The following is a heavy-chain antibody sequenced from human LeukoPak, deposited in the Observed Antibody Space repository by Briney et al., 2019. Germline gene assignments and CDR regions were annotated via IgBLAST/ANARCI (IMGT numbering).Heavy chain of an antibody. CDR3: QSRYLEWLLEY. V-gene: IGHV4-39*01. J-gene: IGHJ4*02. CDR2: IYSSGSA. Sequence: KTSETLSLTYTVSGGSINSNNYYWGWIRQPPGKGLEWIGSIYSSGSAYYNPSLKSRVTISVDTSKNQFSLRLSSVTAADTAVYYCQSRYLEWLLEYWGQGTLVTVSS. D-gene: IGHD3-3*01. CDR1: GGSINSNNYY.